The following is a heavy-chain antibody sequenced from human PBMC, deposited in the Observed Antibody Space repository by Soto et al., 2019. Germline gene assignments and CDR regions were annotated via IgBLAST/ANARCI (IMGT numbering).Heavy chain of an antibody. CDR1: GFTFSTYA. CDR2: ISGGGGTT. J-gene: IGHJ3*02. D-gene: IGHD2-15*01. V-gene: IGHV3-23*01. Sequence: EVQLLESGGGLVQPGGSLRLSCAASGFTFSTYAMNWVRQAPGKGLEWVSSISGGGGTTYYADSVKGRFTISRDNSNNTLYLQMNSLRVEDTAVYYCAKASPYHSGAFYIWGQGTMVTVSS. CDR3: AKASPYHSGAFYI.